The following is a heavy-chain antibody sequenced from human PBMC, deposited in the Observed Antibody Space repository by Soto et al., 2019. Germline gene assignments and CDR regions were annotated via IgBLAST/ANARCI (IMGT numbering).Heavy chain of an antibody. Sequence: GESLKISCKGSGYSFTSYWIGWVRQMPGKGLEWMGIIYPGDSDTRYSPSFQGQVTISADKSISTAYLQWSSLKASDTAMYYCVRPLGRWEPHPNDAFDIWGQGTMVTVSS. CDR3: VRPLGRWEPHPNDAFDI. V-gene: IGHV5-51*01. CDR1: GYSFTSYW. D-gene: IGHD1-26*01. J-gene: IGHJ3*02. CDR2: IYPGDSDT.